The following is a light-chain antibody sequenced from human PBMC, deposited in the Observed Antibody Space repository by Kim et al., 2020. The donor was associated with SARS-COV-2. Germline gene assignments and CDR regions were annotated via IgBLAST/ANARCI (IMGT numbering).Light chain of an antibody. V-gene: IGKV1-5*03. CDR3: QHYSRFPYT. CDR1: QMIDTW. J-gene: IGKJ2*01. CDR2: LAS. Sequence: ASMGDSVTISCRASQMIDTWLAWYQQKPGKAPKLLIYLASTLENGVPPRFSGSGSGAEFTLTINSLQPDDFATYYCQHYSRFPYTFGQGTKLEI.